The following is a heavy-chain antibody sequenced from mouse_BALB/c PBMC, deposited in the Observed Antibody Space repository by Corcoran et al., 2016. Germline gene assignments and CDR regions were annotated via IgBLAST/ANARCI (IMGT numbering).Heavy chain of an antibody. CDR3: ARWDWYFDV. V-gene: IGHV14-3*02. CDR1: GFIIKDTY. Sequence: EVQQQQSGAELENPGASDKLSCTAAGFIIKDTYMHWVKKRREKGLGWSGRIDPANGNTKYDPKVQGKATITEDTSTNTAYLQLSSLTSEDTADYYGARWDWYFDVWGAGTTVTVSS. CDR2: IDPANGNT. J-gene: IGHJ1*01.